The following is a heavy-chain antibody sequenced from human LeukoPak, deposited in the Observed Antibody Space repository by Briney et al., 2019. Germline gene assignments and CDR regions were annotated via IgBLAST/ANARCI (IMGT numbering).Heavy chain of an antibody. CDR1: GFG. Sequence: GGSLRLFCAASGFGMHWVRQAPGKGLEWVAIIWYDGSNKYYSDSVKGRFTISRDNSKNTLYLQMNSLRAEDTAVYYCARDLMGEDNYWGQGTLVTVSS. J-gene: IGHJ4*02. V-gene: IGHV3-33*01. CDR2: IWYDGSNK. CDR3: ARDLMGEDNY. D-gene: IGHD1-26*01.